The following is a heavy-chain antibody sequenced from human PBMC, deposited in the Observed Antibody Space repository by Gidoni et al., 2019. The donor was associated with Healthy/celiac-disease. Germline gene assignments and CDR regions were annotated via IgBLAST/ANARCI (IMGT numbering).Heavy chain of an antibody. CDR1: GGSISSGSYY. CDR3: ARSASPRGWFDP. CDR2: IYTSGST. Sequence: QVQLQESGPGLVKPSQTLSLTCPVSGGSISSGSYYWSWIRQPAGKGLEWIGRIYTSGSTNYNPSLKSRVTISVDTSKNQFSLKLSSVTAADTAVYYCARSASPRGWFDPWGQGTLVTVSS. V-gene: IGHV4-61*02. D-gene: IGHD3-10*01. J-gene: IGHJ5*02.